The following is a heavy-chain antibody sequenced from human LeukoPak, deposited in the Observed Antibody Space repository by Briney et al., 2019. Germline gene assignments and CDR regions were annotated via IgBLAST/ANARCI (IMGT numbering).Heavy chain of an antibody. CDR1: GFTVSSYA. CDR2: LGIAGDT. D-gene: IGHD3-10*01. CDR3: VRDFAYYRCDH. Sequence: PGGSLRLSCAASGFTVSSYAMHWVRQPLGKGLEWVSALGIAGDTFYPGSVKGRFTISRENAKNSLYLQMNSLRAEDTAMYYCVRDFAYYRCDHWGQGTLVSVSS. V-gene: IGHV3-13*01. J-gene: IGHJ4*02.